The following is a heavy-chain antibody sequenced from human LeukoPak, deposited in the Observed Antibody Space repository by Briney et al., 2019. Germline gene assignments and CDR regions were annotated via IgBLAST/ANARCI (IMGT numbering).Heavy chain of an antibody. CDR1: GFTWSNYA. Sequence: GGSLRLSCAASGFTWSNYAMTWVRQAPGKGLEWVSVISGSDASTYYADSVKGRFTISRDNSNNTLYLQMNSLRAEDTAVYYCAKGLYFGELLGPCDFWGQGTLVTVSS. V-gene: IGHV3-23*01. CDR3: AKGLYFGELLGPCDF. D-gene: IGHD3-10*01. CDR2: ISGSDAST. J-gene: IGHJ4*02.